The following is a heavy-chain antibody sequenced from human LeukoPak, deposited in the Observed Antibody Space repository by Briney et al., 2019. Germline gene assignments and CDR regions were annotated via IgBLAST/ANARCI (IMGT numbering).Heavy chain of an antibody. V-gene: IGHV1-46*01. Sequence: ASVKVSCKASGYTFTSYYMHWVRQAPGQGLEWMVIINPRSGTTSYAQKFQGRVTMTRDTSTSTVYMELTSLRSEDTAVYYCARDQGPSGSNSGGGDYWGQGTLVTVSS. J-gene: IGHJ4*02. CDR2: INPRSGTT. CDR3: ARDQGPSGSNSGGGDY. D-gene: IGHD1-26*01. CDR1: GYTFTSYY.